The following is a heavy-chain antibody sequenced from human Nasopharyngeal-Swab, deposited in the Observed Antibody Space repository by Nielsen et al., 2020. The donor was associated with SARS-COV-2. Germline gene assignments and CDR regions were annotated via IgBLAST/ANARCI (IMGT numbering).Heavy chain of an antibody. CDR2: IWYDGSNK. J-gene: IGHJ6*02. V-gene: IGHV3-33*01. CDR3: ARDLYGMDV. Sequence: WIRQPPGKGLEWAAVIWYDGSNKYYADSVKGRFTISRDNSKNTLYLQMNSLRAEDTAVYYRARDLYGMDVWGQGTTVTVSS. D-gene: IGHD2-8*01.